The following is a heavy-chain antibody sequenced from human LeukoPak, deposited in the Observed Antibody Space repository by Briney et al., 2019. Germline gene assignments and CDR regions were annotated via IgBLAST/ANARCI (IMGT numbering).Heavy chain of an antibody. CDR2: ISYDGSSK. Sequence: ARSLRLSCAAAGFTFSSYGMHWVRQAPGKGLEWVAVISYDGSSKYYADSVKGRFTISRDNSKNTLYLQMNSLRAEDTAVYYCAKVPDGDYGVDYWGQGTLVTVSS. CDR1: GFTFSSYG. V-gene: IGHV3-30*18. J-gene: IGHJ4*02. D-gene: IGHD4-17*01. CDR3: AKVPDGDYGVDY.